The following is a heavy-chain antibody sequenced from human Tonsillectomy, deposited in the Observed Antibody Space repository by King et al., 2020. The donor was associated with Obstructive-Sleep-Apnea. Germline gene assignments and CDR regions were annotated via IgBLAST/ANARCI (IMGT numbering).Heavy chain of an antibody. CDR2: IYYSGST. CDR3: ARLTPWFDP. J-gene: IGHJ5*02. V-gene: IGHV4-59*08. CDR1: GGSISSYS. Sequence: VQLQESGPGLVKPSETLSLTCTVSGGSISSYSWSWIRQPPGKGLEWIGYIYYSGSTNYNPSFKSRVTISIDTSKNQFSLKLRSVTAADTAVYYCARLTPWFDPWGQGTLVTVSS.